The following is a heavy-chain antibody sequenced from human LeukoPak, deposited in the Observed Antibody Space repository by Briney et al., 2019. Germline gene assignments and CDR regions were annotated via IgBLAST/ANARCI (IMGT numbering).Heavy chain of an antibody. CDR1: GYTFTSNY. J-gene: IGHJ3*02. CDR2: ISPSGGST. Sequence: ASVKVSCKAFGYTFTSNYMHWVRQAPGQGPEWMGVISPSGGSTTYAQKFQGRVTLTRDMSTSTDYLELSSLRSEDTAVYYCARDKSPTQDSNEEDGFDIWGQGTMITVSS. V-gene: IGHV1-46*01. CDR3: ARDKSPTQDSNEEDGFDI. D-gene: IGHD3-22*01.